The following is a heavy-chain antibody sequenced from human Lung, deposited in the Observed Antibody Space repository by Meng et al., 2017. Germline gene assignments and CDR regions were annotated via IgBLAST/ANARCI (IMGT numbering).Heavy chain of an antibody. J-gene: IGHJ5*02. Sequence: EVLLVECGGGLLKPGGSLRLSCEGSGGTFRNFWMTWVRQAPGKGLEWVGRIKSKVDGGTTDFAAPVKGRFTISRDDAQNTLYLQMDSLKTEDTAVYYCTTDLPLTEGGVITTWGQGTLVTVSS. V-gene: IGHV3-15*01. CDR2: IKSKVDGGTT. D-gene: IGHD3-16*02. CDR3: TTDLPLTEGGVITT. CDR1: GGTFRNFW.